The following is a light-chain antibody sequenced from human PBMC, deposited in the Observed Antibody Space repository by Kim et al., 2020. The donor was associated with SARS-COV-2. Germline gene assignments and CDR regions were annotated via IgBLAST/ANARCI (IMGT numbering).Light chain of an antibody. J-gene: IGKJ2*01. CDR3: QHSYTFPYT. V-gene: IGKV1-39*01. CDR2: GAS. Sequence: GDRVTITCRASQSVSNSLNWYQQKPGKAPKLLIYGASALQSGVPSRFSGSGSGTDFTLTINNVQPEDFATYYCQHSYTFPYTF. CDR1: QSVSNS.